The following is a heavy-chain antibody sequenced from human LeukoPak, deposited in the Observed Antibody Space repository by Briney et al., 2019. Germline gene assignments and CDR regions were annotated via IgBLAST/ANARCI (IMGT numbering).Heavy chain of an antibody. Sequence: GGSLRLSCAASGFTFSNAWMSWVRQAPGKGLEWVGRIKSKTDGGTTDYAAPVKGRFTISRDDSKNTLYLQMNRLKTEDTAVYYCTTDPYGYIAVAGTATFDYWGQGTLVTVSS. CDR3: TTDPYGYIAVAGTATFDY. CDR2: IKSKTDGGTT. V-gene: IGHV3-15*01. J-gene: IGHJ4*02. CDR1: GFTFSNAW. D-gene: IGHD6-19*01.